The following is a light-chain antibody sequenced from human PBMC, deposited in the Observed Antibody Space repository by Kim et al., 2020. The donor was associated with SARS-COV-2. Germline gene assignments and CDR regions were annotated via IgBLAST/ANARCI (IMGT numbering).Light chain of an antibody. Sequence: QSITISCTGTASDVGTYTYVSWYRQHPGRAPKVIIYDVSKRPSGVSNRFSGSKSANTASLTISNLQAEDEADYYCTSFTSSNTFVFGTGTKVTV. CDR3: TSFTSSNTFV. CDR1: ASDVGTYTY. J-gene: IGLJ1*01. CDR2: DVS. V-gene: IGLV2-14*03.